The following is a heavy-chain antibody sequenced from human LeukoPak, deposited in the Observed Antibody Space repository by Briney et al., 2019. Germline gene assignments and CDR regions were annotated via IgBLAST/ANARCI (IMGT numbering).Heavy chain of an antibody. J-gene: IGHJ4*02. CDR2: IWYDGSNK. Sequence: PGRSLRLSCAASGFTFGSYGMHWVRQAPGKGLEWVAVIWYDGSNKYYADSVKGRFTISRDNAKNPLYLQMNSLRAEDTAVYYCARDTVVPNAYWGQGTLVTVSS. CDR1: GFTFGSYG. CDR3: ARDTVVPNAY. V-gene: IGHV3-33*01. D-gene: IGHD4-23*01.